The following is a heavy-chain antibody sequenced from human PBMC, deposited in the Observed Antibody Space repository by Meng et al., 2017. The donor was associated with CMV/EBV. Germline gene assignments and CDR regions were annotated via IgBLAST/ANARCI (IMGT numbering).Heavy chain of an antibody. CDR2: IIPIFGTA. CDR3: ARAGGHYDFWSGYSYGMDV. Sequence: SVKVSCKASGGTFSSYAISWVRQAPGQGLEWMGGIIPIFGTANYAQKFQGRVTITTDESTSTAYMELSSRRSEDTAVYYCARAGGHYDFWSGYSYGMDVWGQGTTVTVSS. D-gene: IGHD3-3*01. CDR1: GGTFSSYA. V-gene: IGHV1-69*05. J-gene: IGHJ6*02.